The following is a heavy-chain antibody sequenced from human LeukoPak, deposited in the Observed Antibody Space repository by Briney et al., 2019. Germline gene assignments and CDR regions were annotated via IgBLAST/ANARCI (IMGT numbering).Heavy chain of an antibody. Sequence: GGSLRLSCAASGFTFNNYGMHWVRQAPGKGLEWVAVIWYDGTNKYYADSVKGRFTISRDNSKNTLFLQMNILRAEDTAVYYCARAAYDSSGYLTLWGQGTLVAVSS. CDR2: IWYDGTNK. V-gene: IGHV3-33*08. CDR1: GFTFNNYG. D-gene: IGHD3-22*01. J-gene: IGHJ4*02. CDR3: ARAAYDSSGYLTL.